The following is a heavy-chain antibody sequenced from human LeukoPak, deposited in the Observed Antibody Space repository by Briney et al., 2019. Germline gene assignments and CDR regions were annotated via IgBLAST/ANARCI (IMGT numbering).Heavy chain of an antibody. V-gene: IGHV3-21*01. CDR2: ISSSSSYI. D-gene: IGHD4-17*01. Sequence: GGSLRLSCAASGFTFSSYAMSWVRQAPGKGLEWVSSISSSSSYIYYADSVKGRFTISRDNAKNSLYLQMNSLRAEDTAVYYCARSPTVSQAFDIWGQGTMVTVSS. CDR3: ARSPTVSQAFDI. CDR1: GFTFSSYA. J-gene: IGHJ3*02.